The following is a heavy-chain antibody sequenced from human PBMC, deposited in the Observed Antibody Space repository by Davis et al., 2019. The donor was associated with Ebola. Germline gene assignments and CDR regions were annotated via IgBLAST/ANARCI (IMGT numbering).Heavy chain of an antibody. CDR2: IHSFGST. Sequence: PGGSLRPSCTVLGVSTSHYYWTWTRQPPGKGLEWIGHIHSFGSTNYSPSLRSRVTISVDTSENRLSLKLAPVTAADTAVYYCARNSTSSLGGYYQHSGIDIWGQGTTVIVSS. J-gene: IGHJ6*02. V-gene: IGHV4-59*08. CDR1: GVSTSHYY. CDR3: ARNSTSSLGGYYQHSGIDI. D-gene: IGHD2/OR15-2a*01.